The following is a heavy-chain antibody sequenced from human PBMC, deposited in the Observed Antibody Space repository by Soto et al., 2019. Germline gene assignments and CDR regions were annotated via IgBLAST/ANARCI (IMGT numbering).Heavy chain of an antibody. D-gene: IGHD6-6*01. J-gene: IGHJ5*02. V-gene: IGHV1-69*08. Sequence: QVQLVQSGAEVKKPGSSVKVSCKASGGTFSSYTISGVRQAPGQGLEWMGRIIPILGIANYAQKFQGRVTITADKSTSTAYMELSSLRSEDTAVYYCARDSTQYSSSRFWWFDPWGQGTLVTVSS. CDR2: IIPILGIA. CDR1: GGTFSSYT. CDR3: ARDSTQYSSSRFWWFDP.